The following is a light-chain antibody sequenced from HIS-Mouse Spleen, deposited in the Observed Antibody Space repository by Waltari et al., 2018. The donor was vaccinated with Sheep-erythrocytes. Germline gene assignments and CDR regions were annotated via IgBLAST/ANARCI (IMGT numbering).Light chain of an antibody. CDR3: CSYAGSYNHV. Sequence: QSALTQPRSVSGSPGQSVTISCTGTSSDVGGYNDVPWYQQRPGKAPNRMIYDVSKRPSGVPDRFSGSKSGNTASLTISGLQAEDEADYYCCSYAGSYNHVFATGTKVTVL. V-gene: IGLV2-11*01. J-gene: IGLJ1*01. CDR1: SSDVGGYND. CDR2: DVS.